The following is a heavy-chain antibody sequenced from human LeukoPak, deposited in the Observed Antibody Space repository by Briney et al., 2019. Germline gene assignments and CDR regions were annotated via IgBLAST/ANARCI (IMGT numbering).Heavy chain of an antibody. CDR1: GGSISSSSYY. CDR2: IYYSGST. V-gene: IGHV4-39*01. J-gene: IGHJ4*02. D-gene: IGHD6-13*01. Sequence: SETLSLTCTVSGGSISSSSYYWGWIRQPPGKGLEWIGSIYYSGSTYYNPSLTSRVTISVDTSKNQFSLKLSSVTAADTAVYYCARHVAAAIDYWGQGTLVTVSS. CDR3: ARHVAAAIDY.